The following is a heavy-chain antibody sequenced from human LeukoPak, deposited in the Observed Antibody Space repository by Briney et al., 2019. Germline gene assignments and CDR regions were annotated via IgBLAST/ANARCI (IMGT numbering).Heavy chain of an antibody. V-gene: IGHV3-21*01. CDR3: ARDRKGDSNYRFGY. CDR1: GFTFSSYS. CDR2: ISSSSSYI. D-gene: IGHD4-11*01. J-gene: IGHJ4*02. Sequence: PGGSLRLSCAASGFTFSSYSMNWVRQAPGKGLEWVSSISSSSSYIYYADSVKGRFTISRDNAKNSLYLQMNSLRAEDTAVYYCARDRKGDSNYRFGYWGQGTLVTVSS.